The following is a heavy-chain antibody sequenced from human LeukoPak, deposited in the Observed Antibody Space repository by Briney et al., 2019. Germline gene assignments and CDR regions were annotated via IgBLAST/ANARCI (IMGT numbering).Heavy chain of an antibody. CDR1: GFTFSSYW. V-gene: IGHV3-7*01. CDR3: ARRGHSSWYAFDI. J-gene: IGHJ3*02. D-gene: IGHD6-13*01. CDR2: IKQDGSEK. Sequence: PGGSLRLSCAASGFTFSSYWMSWVRQAPGKGLEWVANIKQDGSEKYYVDSVKGRFTISRDNAKNSLYLQMNSLRAEDTAVYYCARRGHSSWYAFDIWGQGTMVTVSS.